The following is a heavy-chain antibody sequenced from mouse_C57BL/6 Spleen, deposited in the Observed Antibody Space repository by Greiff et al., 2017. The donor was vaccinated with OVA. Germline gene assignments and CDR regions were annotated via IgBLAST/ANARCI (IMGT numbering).Heavy chain of an antibody. Sequence: QVQLKESGAELVRPGTSVKVSCKASGYAFTNYLIEWVKQRPGQGLEWIGVINPGSGGTNYNEKFKGKATLTADKSSSTAYMQLSSLTSEDSAVYFCARYWDGFDYWGQGTTLTVSS. CDR1: GYAFTNYL. CDR3: ARYWDGFDY. CDR2: INPGSGGT. V-gene: IGHV1-54*01. J-gene: IGHJ2*01. D-gene: IGHD4-1*01.